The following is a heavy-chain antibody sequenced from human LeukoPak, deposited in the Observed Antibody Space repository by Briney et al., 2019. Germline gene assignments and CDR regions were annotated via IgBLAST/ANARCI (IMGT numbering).Heavy chain of an antibody. J-gene: IGHJ4*02. CDR1: GGSFSGYY. D-gene: IGHD3-22*01. V-gene: IGHV4-34*01. CDR2: INHSGST. CDR3: ARGATKSGGYPYYFDY. Sequence: PSETLSLTCVVYGGSFSGYYWSWIRQPPGKGLEWIGEINHSGSTNYNPSLKSRVTISVDTSKNQFSLKLSSVTAADTAVYYCARGATKSGGYPYYFDYWGQGTLVTVSS.